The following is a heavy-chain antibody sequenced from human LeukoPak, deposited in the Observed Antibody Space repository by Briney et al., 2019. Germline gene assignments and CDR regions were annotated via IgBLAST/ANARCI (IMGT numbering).Heavy chain of an antibody. V-gene: IGHV4-59*01. J-gene: IGHJ6*03. CDR3: ARAANYYYYMDV. Sequence: PSETLSLTCTGCGGSLSKYYWSWVRQPPGKGVEGIGDIYYSGSTNYTPSLKSPVTISVDTSKNPFSLKLSSVTAADTAVYYCARAANYYYYMDVWGKGTTVTISS. CDR2: IYYSGST. CDR1: GGSLSKYY.